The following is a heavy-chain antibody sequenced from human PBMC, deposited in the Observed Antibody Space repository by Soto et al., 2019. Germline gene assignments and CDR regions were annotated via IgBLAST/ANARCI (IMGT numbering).Heavy chain of an antibody. D-gene: IGHD3-9*01. CDR2: VSGGGRPI. Sequence: EVQLVESGGGSVQPGGSLRLSCAASGFTFSTFSMNWVRQAPGRGLEGISYVSGGGRPISYADAVKGRFTISGDNAKNSHYLQMDSLTDEDTAVYYCASDLGCDFDRWGQGTLVTVSS. CDR3: ASDLGCDFDR. CDR1: GFTFSTFS. V-gene: IGHV3-48*02. J-gene: IGHJ4*02.